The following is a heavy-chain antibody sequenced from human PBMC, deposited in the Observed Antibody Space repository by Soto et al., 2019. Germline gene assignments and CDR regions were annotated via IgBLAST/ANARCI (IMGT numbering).Heavy chain of an antibody. CDR3: ARLISGTTVTTNEPNAFDI. D-gene: IGHD4-17*01. Sequence: GESLKISCKGSGYSFTSYWIGWVRQMPGKGLEWMGIIYPGDSDTRYSPSFQGQFTISADKSISTAYLQWSSLKASDTAMYYCARLISGTTVTTNEPNAFDIWGKGTMVTVSS. CDR1: GYSFTSYW. CDR2: IYPGDSDT. V-gene: IGHV5-51*01. J-gene: IGHJ3*02.